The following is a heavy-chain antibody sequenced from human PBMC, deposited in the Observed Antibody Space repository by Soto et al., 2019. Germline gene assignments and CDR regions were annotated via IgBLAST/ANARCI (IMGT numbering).Heavy chain of an antibody. CDR1: GGSISSGGYS. J-gene: IGHJ4*02. Sequence: QLQLKESGSGLVKPSQTLSLTCAVSGGSISSGGYSWSWIRQPPGKGLEWIGYIYHSGSTYYNPSLKSRVTISVDRSKNQFCLKLSSVTAADTAVYYCAAGGGLPRYYWGQGTLVTVSS. D-gene: IGHD5-12*01. CDR3: AAGGGLPRYY. V-gene: IGHV4-30-2*01. CDR2: IYHSGST.